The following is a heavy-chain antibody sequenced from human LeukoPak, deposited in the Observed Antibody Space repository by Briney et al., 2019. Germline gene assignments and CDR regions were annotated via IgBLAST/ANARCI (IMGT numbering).Heavy chain of an antibody. CDR1: GGSISSYY. CDR3: ARGAGGDIVIVPTAMGFDY. D-gene: IGHD2-2*01. Sequence: SETLSLTCTVSGGSISSYYWSWIRQHPGEGLEWIGYIYNSGSTKYNPSLKSRVTISVDTSKNQFSLKLSSVTAADTAVYYCARGAGGDIVIVPTAMGFDYWGQGTLVTLSS. CDR2: IYNSGST. J-gene: IGHJ4*02. V-gene: IGHV4-59*08.